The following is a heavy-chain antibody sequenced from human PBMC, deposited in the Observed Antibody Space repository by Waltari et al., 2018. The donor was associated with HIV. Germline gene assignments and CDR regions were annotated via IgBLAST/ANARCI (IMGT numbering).Heavy chain of an antibody. V-gene: IGHV4-59*01. CDR2: IYYSGST. J-gene: IGHJ4*02. CDR3: ARESASSSIDY. D-gene: IGHD6-6*01. CDR1: GGSISRYY. Sequence: QVQLQESGPGLVKPSETLSLTCPVSGGSISRYYWSWIRQPPGKGLEWIGYIYYSGSTNYNPSLKSRVTISVDTSKNQFSLKLSSVTAADTAVYYCARESASSSIDYWGQGTLVTVSS.